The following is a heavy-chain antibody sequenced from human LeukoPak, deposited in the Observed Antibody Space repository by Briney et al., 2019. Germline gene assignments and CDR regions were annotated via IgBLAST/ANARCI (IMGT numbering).Heavy chain of an antibody. V-gene: IGHV1-2*02. CDR3: ARDGVGGVYGDYGYFDL. J-gene: IGHJ2*01. D-gene: IGHD4-17*01. Sequence: ASVKVSCKASGYTFTNYGITWVRQAPGQGLEWMGWINPNSGGTNYAQKFQGRVTMTRDTSISTAYMELSRLRSDDTAVYYCARDGVGGVYGDYGYFDLRGRGTLVTVSS. CDR2: INPNSGGT. CDR1: GYTFTNYG.